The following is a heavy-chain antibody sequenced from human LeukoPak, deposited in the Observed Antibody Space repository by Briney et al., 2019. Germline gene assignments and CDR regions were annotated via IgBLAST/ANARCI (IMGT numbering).Heavy chain of an antibody. J-gene: IGHJ4*02. CDR2: IRGSGGTA. CDR3: AKDLGTSQDFDY. V-gene: IGHV3-23*01. Sequence: GGSLRLSFAASGFPFIGYAMSWVRPAPGKGLEWVSYIRGSGGTAHYADSVKGRFTISRDNSKNTVYLQMNSLRDEDTAVYYCAKDLGTSQDFDYGGQGTLVTVSS. CDR1: GFPFIGYA.